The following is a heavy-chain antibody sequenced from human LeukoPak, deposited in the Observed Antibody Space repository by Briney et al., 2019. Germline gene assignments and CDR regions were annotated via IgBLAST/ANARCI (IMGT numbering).Heavy chain of an antibody. CDR1: GYTFDNFA. D-gene: IGHD6-13*01. Sequence: GGSLRLSCAASGYTFDNFAMSWVRQAPGKGLEWVSEISGSGGTAYYADSLKGRFTISRDNSNNTLYLQMNSLRVEDTALYYCAKGKVAAAARFDYWGQGILVTVTS. CDR3: AKGKVAAAARFDY. CDR2: ISGSGGTA. V-gene: IGHV3-23*01. J-gene: IGHJ4*02.